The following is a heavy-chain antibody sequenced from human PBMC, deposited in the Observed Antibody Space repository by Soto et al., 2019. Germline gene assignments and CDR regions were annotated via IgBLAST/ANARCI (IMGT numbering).Heavy chain of an antibody. J-gene: IGHJ3*02. CDR1: GFTFSSYA. Sequence: EVQLLESGGGLVQPGGSLRLSCAASGFTFSSYAMSWVRQAPGKGLEWVSAISGSGGSTYYADSVKGRFTISRDNSNYPLYLQMNSLRSEDTEVYYCAEVTTAAMTGDFDIWGQGTMVTVSS. V-gene: IGHV3-23*01. D-gene: IGHD2-2*01. CDR2: ISGSGGST. CDR3: AEVTTAAMTGDFDI.